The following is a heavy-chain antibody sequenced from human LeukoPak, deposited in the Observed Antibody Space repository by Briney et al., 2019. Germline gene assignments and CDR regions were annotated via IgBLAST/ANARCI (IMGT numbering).Heavy chain of an antibody. CDR2: IYYSGST. D-gene: IGHD5-24*01. J-gene: IGHJ4*02. CDR3: AGRDRDGYGDFDY. V-gene: IGHV4-31*03. CDR1: GASISSGGYY. Sequence: SQTLSLTCTVSGASISSGGYYWNWIRQHPGKGLEWIGYIYYSGSTYYNPSLKSRVTISVDTSKNQFSLKLSSVTAADTAVYYCAGRDRDGYGDFDYWGQGTLVTVSS.